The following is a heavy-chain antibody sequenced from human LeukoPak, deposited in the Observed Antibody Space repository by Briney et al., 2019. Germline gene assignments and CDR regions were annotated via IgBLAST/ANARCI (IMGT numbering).Heavy chain of an antibody. V-gene: IGHV3-30-3*01. Sequence: GGSLRLSCAASGFTFSSYAMHWVRQAPGKGLEWVAVISYDGSNKYYADSVKGRFTISRDNSKNTLYLQMNSLRAEDTAVYYCARTRPSTVTTNYYGMDVWGQGTTVTVSS. CDR1: GFTFSSYA. CDR3: ARTRPSTVTTNYYGMDV. D-gene: IGHD4-17*01. J-gene: IGHJ6*02. CDR2: ISYDGSNK.